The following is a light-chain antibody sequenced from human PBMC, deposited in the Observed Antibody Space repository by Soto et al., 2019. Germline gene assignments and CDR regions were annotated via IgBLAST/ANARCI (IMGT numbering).Light chain of an antibody. CDR3: CSYAGSYTHV. CDR2: DVT. V-gene: IGLV2-11*01. CDR1: SSDVGGYNY. J-gene: IGLJ1*01. Sequence: QSALTQPRSVSGSPGQSVTISCTGTSSDVGGYNYVSWYQQHPGKAPKLIMYDVTKRPSGVPDRFSGSKSGNTASLTIPGLQAEDEADYYCCSYAGSYTHVFGTGTKLTVL.